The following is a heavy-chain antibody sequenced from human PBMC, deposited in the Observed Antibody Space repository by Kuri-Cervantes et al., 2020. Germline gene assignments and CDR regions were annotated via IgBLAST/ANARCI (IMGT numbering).Heavy chain of an antibody. CDR2: INPSGGST. CDR3: ARDWDSSGYQPNWYFDL. V-gene: IGHV1-46*01. Sequence: ASVKVSCKASGYTFTGYYMHWVRQAPGQGLEWMGIINPSGGSTSNAQKFQGRVTMTRDTSTSTVYMELSSLRSEDTAVYYCARDWDSSGYQPNWYFDLWGRGTLVTVSS. D-gene: IGHD3-22*01. J-gene: IGHJ2*01. CDR1: GYTFTGYY.